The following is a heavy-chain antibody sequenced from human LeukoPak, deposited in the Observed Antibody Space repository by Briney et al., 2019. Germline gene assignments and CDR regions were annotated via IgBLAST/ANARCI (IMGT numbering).Heavy chain of an antibody. D-gene: IGHD6-13*01. V-gene: IGHV4-38-2*02. Sequence: SETLSLTCTVSGYSISSGYYWGWIRQPPGKGLEWIGSIYHSGSTYYNPSLKSRVTISVDTSKNQFSLKLSSVTAADTAVYYCARDIGQLVKVRFDYWGQGTLVTVSS. CDR1: GYSISSGYY. CDR2: IYHSGST. CDR3: ARDIGQLVKVRFDY. J-gene: IGHJ4*02.